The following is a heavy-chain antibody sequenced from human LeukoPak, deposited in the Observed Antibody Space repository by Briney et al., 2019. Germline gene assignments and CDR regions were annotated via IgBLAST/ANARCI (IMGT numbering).Heavy chain of an antibody. D-gene: IGHD5-18*01. Sequence: GGSLRLSCAASGFTFSSHWMSWVRQAPGKGLEWVANIKKDGSEKYYVDAVKGRFTISRDSAKTSLYLQMNSLRAEDTAVYYCARDLSGIAGYTYGRGIDYWGQGTLVTVSS. CDR1: GFTFSSHW. CDR3: ARDLSGIAGYTYGRGIDY. J-gene: IGHJ4*02. CDR2: IKKDGSEK. V-gene: IGHV3-7*01.